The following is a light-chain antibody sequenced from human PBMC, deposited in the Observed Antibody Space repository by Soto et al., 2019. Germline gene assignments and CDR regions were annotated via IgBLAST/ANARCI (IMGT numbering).Light chain of an antibody. CDR3: QQRHMWPIT. Sequence: EIVMTQSPATLSVSPGERATLSCRASQSVSSNLAWYQQKPGQAPRLLIYDAYNRATGIPPRFSGSGSGTDFTLTISSLEPEDSAVYYCQQRHMWPITFGQGTRWIS. CDR1: QSVSSN. V-gene: IGKV3-11*01. J-gene: IGKJ1*01. CDR2: DAY.